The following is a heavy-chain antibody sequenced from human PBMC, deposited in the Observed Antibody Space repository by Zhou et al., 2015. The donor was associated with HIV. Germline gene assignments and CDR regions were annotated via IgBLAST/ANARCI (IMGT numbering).Heavy chain of an antibody. D-gene: IGHD3-10*01. CDR2: IIPILGTT. Sequence: QVQLVQSGAEVKKPGSSVKVSCKASGGSFTYHAISWVRQAPGQGLEWMGGIIPILGTTNYAQKFQGRVTITADESTNTAYMDLSSLRSDDTAVYYCARDPYRPRGSGNYYYAMDVWGQGTTVIVS. CDR1: GGSFTYHA. V-gene: IGHV1-69*01. J-gene: IGHJ6*02. CDR3: ARDPYRPRGSGNYYYAMDV.